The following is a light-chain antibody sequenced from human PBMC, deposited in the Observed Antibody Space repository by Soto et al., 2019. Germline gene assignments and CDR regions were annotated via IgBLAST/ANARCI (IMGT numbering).Light chain of an antibody. J-gene: IGLJ1*01. CDR1: ISDVGSYNL. CDR3: YSYAGENLYV. Sequence: SALTPPSSVCASPGQSITIPCTGTISDVGSYNLVSWFQQHPGKVPKLLIYEGTKRPSGLSDRFSGYKSGTTASLTISGLQAEDEAHYYCYSYAGENLYVFGTGTKVTV. CDR2: EGT. V-gene: IGLV2-23*01.